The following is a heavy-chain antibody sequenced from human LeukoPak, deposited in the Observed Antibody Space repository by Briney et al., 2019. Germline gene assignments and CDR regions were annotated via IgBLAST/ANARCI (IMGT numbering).Heavy chain of an antibody. CDR1: GFTFSSYS. D-gene: IGHD3-22*01. V-gene: IGHV3-21*01. CDR2: ISSSSSYI. CDR3: ACEGYDSSGYYYG. Sequence: GGSLRLSCAASGFTFSSYSMTWVRQAPGKGLEWVSSISSSSSYIYYADSVKGRFTISRDNAKNSLYLQMNSLRAEDTAVYYCACEGYDSSGYYYGWGQGTLVTVSS. J-gene: IGHJ4*02.